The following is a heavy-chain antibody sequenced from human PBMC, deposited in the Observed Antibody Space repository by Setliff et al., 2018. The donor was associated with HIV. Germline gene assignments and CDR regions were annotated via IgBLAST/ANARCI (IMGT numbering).Heavy chain of an antibody. J-gene: IGHJ4*02. CDR2: ISPSGST. CDR1: GGSLSDYY. CDR3: ARGGGYDRSGYYPFDY. D-gene: IGHD3-22*01. V-gene: IGHV4-34*01. Sequence: SETLSLTCAVYGGSLSDYYWTWIRQPPGKGLEWIGEISPSGSTNYNPSLKSRVTISVDTSKNQFSLKLSSVTAADTAVYYCARGGGYDRSGYYPFDYWGQGTPVTVSS.